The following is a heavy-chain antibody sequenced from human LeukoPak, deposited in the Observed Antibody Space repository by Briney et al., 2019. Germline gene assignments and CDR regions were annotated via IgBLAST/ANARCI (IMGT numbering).Heavy chain of an antibody. J-gene: IGHJ4*02. V-gene: IGHV3-23*01. D-gene: IGHD2-15*01. CDR3: AADIVVVAAAPYLDY. CDR2: ISGSGGST. Sequence: GGSLRLSCAASGFTFNSYAMSWVRQAAGKGLEWVSAISGSGGSTYYADSVKGRFTISRDNSKNTLYLQMNSLRAEDTDVYYCAADIVVVAAAPYLDYWGQGTLVTVSS. CDR1: GFTFNSYA.